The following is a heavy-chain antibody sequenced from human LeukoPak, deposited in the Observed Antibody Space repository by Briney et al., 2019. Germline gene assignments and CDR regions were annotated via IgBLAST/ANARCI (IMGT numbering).Heavy chain of an antibody. CDR1: GGSISSYY. D-gene: IGHD1-26*01. V-gene: IGHV4-4*07. CDR2: IYTNGST. J-gene: IGHJ5*02. Sequence: SETLSLTCTVSGGSISSYYWSWIRQPAGKGLERIGRIYTNGSTNYNPSLKSRVTMSVDTSKNQFSLKLSSVAAADTAVYYCARDQRYSGSYLNWFDPWGQGTLVTVSS. CDR3: ARDQRYSGSYLNWFDP.